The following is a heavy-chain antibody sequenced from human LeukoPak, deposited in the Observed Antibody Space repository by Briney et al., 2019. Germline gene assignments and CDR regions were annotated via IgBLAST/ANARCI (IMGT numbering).Heavy chain of an antibody. CDR1: GYTFTAFY. CDR2: INSNSGDT. Sequence: GASVKVSCKASGYTFTAFYLHWVRQAPGQGLEWMGWINSNSGDTNYEQKFQGRVTMTRDTSISTAYMEVGGLRSDDTAVYYCARRYCSGGTCYSDYWGQGTLVTVSS. D-gene: IGHD2-15*01. CDR3: ARRYCSGGTCYSDY. J-gene: IGHJ4*02. V-gene: IGHV1-2*02.